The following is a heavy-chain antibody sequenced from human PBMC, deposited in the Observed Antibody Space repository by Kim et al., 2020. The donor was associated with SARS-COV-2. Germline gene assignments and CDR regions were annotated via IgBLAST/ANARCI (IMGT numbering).Heavy chain of an antibody. Sequence: GGSLRLSCAASGFTFSSYAMSWVRQAPGKGLEWVSAISGSGGSTYYADSVKGRFTISRDNSKNTLYLQMNSLRAEDTAVYYCAKGGALGYYYGMDVWGQGTTVTVSS. J-gene: IGHJ6*02. V-gene: IGHV3-23*01. CDR2: ISGSGGST. CDR3: AKGGALGYYYGMDV. CDR1: GFTFSSYA.